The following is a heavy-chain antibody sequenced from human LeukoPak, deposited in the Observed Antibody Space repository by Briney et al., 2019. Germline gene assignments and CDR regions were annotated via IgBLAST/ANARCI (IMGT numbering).Heavy chain of an antibody. J-gene: IGHJ4*02. V-gene: IGHV1-58*02. CDR3: AADRYDSSGYYPFDY. Sequence: AGKLSCKASGFTFTSSAIQRVRQPRGQRLGWIGGIVVGSGNTNYAQKFQERVTITSDISTSTAYMELSSLRSEDAAVYYCAADRYDSSGYYPFDYWGQGTLVTVSS. CDR2: IVVGSGNT. D-gene: IGHD3-22*01. CDR1: GFTFTSSA.